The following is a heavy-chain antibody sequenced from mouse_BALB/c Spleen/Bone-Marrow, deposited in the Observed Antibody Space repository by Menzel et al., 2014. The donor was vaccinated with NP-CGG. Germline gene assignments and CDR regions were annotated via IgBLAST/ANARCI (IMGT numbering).Heavy chain of an antibody. CDR3: ARDRAARATGYYFDY. J-gene: IGHJ2*01. D-gene: IGHD3-1*01. CDR1: GFTFTDYY. Sequence: EVQLQQSGGGLVQPGGSLRLSCATSGFTFTDYYMSWVRQPPGKALEWLGFIRNKANGYTTEYSASVKGRFTISRDNSQSILYLQMTTLRAEDSATYYCARDRAARATGYYFDYWGQGTTLTVSS. CDR2: IRNKANGYTT. V-gene: IGHV7-3*02.